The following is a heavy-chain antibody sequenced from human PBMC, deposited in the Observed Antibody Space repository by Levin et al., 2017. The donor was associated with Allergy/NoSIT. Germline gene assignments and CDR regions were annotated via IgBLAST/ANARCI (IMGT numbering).Heavy chain of an antibody. CDR1: GGSISSYY. D-gene: IGHD2-2*01. Sequence: KPGGSLRLSCTVSGGSISSYYWSWIRQPPGKGLEWIGYIYYSGSTNYNPSLKSRVTISVDTSKNQFSLKLSSVTAADTAVYYCARQGASRQYPELDYWGQGTLVTVSS. CDR2: IYYSGST. V-gene: IGHV4-59*08. J-gene: IGHJ4*02. CDR3: ARQGASRQYPELDY.